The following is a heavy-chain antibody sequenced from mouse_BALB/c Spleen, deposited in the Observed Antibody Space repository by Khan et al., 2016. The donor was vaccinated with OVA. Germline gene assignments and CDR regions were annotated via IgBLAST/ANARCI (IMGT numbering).Heavy chain of an antibody. CDR2: INTYTGEP. J-gene: IGHJ3*01. CDR1: GYTFTNYG. CDR3: ARSNGNYWFTY. D-gene: IGHD2-1*01. V-gene: IGHV9-3-1*01. Sequence: QIQLVQSGPELKKPGETVKISCKASGYTFTNYGMNWVKQAPGKGLKWMGWINTYTGEPTYADDFKGRFAFSLETSASTAYLQINNLKNEDTATYFCARSNGNYWFTYWGQGHLVTVSA.